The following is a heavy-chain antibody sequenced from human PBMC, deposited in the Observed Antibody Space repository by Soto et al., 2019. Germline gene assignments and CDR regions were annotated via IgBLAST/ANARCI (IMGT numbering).Heavy chain of an antibody. CDR2: NYYSGST. V-gene: IGHV4-59*08. CDR3: ARRYGSCFDY. D-gene: IGHD5-18*01. CDR1: GGSISSYY. J-gene: IGHJ4*02. Sequence: SETLSLTCTVSGGSISSYYWSWIRQPPGKGLEWIGYNYYSGSTNYNPSLKSRVTISVDTSKNQFSLKLSSVTAADTAMYYCARRYGSCFDYWGQGTLVTVSS.